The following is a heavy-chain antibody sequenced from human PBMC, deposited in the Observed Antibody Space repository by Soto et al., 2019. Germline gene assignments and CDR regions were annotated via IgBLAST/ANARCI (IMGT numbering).Heavy chain of an antibody. CDR3: ARPSLISGLVRPYYFDL. CDR2: MNPNSGNT. V-gene: IGHV1-8*01. D-gene: IGHD6-19*01. CDR1: GYTFTSYD. J-gene: IGHJ4*02. Sequence: QVQLVQSGAEVKKPGASVKVSCKASGYTFTSYDINWVRQAPGQGLEWMGWMNPNSGNTGYAQKCRGRVTSTGDTAISTDYRELTGLRPEDTAVYYCARPSLISGLVRPYYFDLWGQGTLVTVSS.